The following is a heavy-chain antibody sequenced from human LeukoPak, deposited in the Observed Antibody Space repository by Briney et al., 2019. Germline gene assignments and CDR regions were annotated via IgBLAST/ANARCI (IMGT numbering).Heavy chain of an antibody. Sequence: GGSLRLSCVASGFTVSSYYVSWVRQAPGKGLEWVSSISSSSSYIYYADSVKGRFTISRDNAKNSLYLQMNSLRAEDTAVYYCARDIGVEMATIGGDYWGQGTLVTVSS. V-gene: IGHV3-21*01. J-gene: IGHJ4*02. CDR3: ARDIGVEMATIGGDY. D-gene: IGHD5-24*01. CDR2: ISSSSSYI. CDR1: GFTVSSYY.